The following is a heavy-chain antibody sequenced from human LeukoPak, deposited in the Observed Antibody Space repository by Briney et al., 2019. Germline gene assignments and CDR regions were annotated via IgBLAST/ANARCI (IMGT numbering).Heavy chain of an antibody. V-gene: IGHV4-34*01. CDR3: ARERRWGYSYGPWYFDL. Sequence: SETLSLTCAVYGGSFSGYYWSWIRQPPGKGLEWIGEINHSGSTNYNPSLKSRVTISVDTSKNQFSLRLSSVTAADTAVYYCARERRWGYSYGPWYFDLWGQGTLVTVSS. CDR1: GGSFSGYY. D-gene: IGHD5-18*01. J-gene: IGHJ2*01. CDR2: INHSGST.